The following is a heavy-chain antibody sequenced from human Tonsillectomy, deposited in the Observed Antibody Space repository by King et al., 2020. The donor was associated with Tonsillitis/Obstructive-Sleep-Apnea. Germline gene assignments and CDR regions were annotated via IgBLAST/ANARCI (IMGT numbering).Heavy chain of an antibody. V-gene: IGHV3-48*02. CDR1: GFTFSSYI. J-gene: IGHJ4*02. D-gene: IGHD6-13*01. CDR3: AREGLGYSTCFDY. CDR2: ISSSSSTI. Sequence: VQLVESGGGLVQPGGSLRLSCAASGFTFSSYIMNWVRQAPGKGLELVSYISSSSSTIYNADSAKGRFTISRDNAKNSLYLQMSRLRDEDTAVYYCAREGLGYSTCFDYWGQGTLVTVSS.